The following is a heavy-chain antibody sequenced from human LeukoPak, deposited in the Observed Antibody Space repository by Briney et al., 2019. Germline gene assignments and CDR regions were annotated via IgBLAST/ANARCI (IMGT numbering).Heavy chain of an antibody. CDR2: INWNGRIT. D-gene: IGHD5-18*01. Sequence: GGSLRLSCAASGFTFDDYAMNWVRQVPGGGLEWVSGINWNGRITDYADSVKDRFTISRQNTKNSLYLYMNNLGGEDTALYFCARGSVQLWLRDTYYYMDVWGKGTTVTVSS. CDR3: ARGSVQLWLRDTYYYMDV. J-gene: IGHJ6*03. V-gene: IGHV3-20*04. CDR1: GFTFDDYA.